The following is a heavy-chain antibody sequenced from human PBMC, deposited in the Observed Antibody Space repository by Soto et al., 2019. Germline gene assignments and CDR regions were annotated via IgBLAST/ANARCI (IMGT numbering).Heavy chain of an antibody. Sequence: EVQLVESGGGLVQPGGSLRLSCAASGFTFSAYDMHWVRQPTGKGLEWVSAIGTQHDTYYPDSVKGRFTISRENAKSSFHDQMNGLRIGDAAVYYCARHASCWEGGGGWFDPWGQGTLVTVSS. J-gene: IGHJ5*02. D-gene: IGHD1-26*01. CDR1: GFTFSAYD. V-gene: IGHV3-13*01. CDR2: IGTQHDT. CDR3: ARHASCWEGGGGWFDP.